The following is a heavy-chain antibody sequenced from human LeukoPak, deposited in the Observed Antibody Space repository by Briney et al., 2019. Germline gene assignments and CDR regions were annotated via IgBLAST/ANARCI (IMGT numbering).Heavy chain of an antibody. CDR2: ISYDGSNK. CDR3: AKGVGSYSYGYWGIDY. V-gene: IGHV3-30*18. J-gene: IGHJ4*02. D-gene: IGHD5-18*01. CDR1: GFTFSSYG. Sequence: GSLRLSCAASGFTFSSYGMHWVRQAPGKGLEWVAVISYDGSNKYYADSVKGRFTISRDNSKNTLYLQMNSLRAEDTAVYYCAKGVGSYSYGYWGIDYWGQGTLVTVSS.